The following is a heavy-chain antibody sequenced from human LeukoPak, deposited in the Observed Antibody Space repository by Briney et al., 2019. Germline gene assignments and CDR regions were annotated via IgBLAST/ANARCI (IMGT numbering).Heavy chain of an antibody. CDR1: GGSISSGSYY. D-gene: IGHD3-10*01. CDR3: ARGGITMVRGVKPYAFDI. Sequence: SETLSLTCTVSGGSISSGSYYWSWIRQPAGKGLEWIGRIYTSGSTNYNPSLKSRVTISVDTSKNRFSLKLSSVTAADTAVYYCARGGITMVRGVKPYAFDIWGQGTMVTVSS. J-gene: IGHJ3*02. V-gene: IGHV4-61*02. CDR2: IYTSGST.